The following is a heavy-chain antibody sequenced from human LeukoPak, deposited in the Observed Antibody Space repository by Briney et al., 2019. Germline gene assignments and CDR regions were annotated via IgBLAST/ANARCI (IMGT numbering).Heavy chain of an antibody. CDR3: ARVGAASAGEDY. J-gene: IGHJ4*02. CDR2: ISTTSTYI. Sequence: PGGSLRLSCAASGFTFNSFAMSWVRQAPGKGLEWVSSISTTSTYIYYIDSVKGRFTISRDNAENSLYLQMNSLRVEDTAVYYCARVGAASAGEDYWGQGILVTVSS. D-gene: IGHD6-13*01. CDR1: GFTFNSFA. V-gene: IGHV3-21*01.